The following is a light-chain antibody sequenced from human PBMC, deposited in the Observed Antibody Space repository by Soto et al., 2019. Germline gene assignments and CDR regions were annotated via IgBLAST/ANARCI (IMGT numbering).Light chain of an antibody. V-gene: IGKV1-5*03. CDR2: KAS. CDR3: QQYSSYST. J-gene: IGKJ1*01. Sequence: DIQMTQSPSTLSASVVYRVTITFRASQSISSWLAWYQQKPGKAPKLLIYKASSLESGVPSRFNDSGSGTEFTLTISSLQPDDFATYYCQQYSSYSTLGQGTKVEIK. CDR1: QSISSW.